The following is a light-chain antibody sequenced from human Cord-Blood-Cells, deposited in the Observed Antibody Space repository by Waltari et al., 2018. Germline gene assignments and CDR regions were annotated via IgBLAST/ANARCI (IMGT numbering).Light chain of an antibody. CDR2: GNS. CDR1: SSNIGAGYD. V-gene: IGLV1-40*01. CDR3: QSYDSSLSGSV. Sequence: QSVLTQPPSVSGAPGQRVTISCTGSSSNIGAGYDVHWYQQLPGTAPKLLIYGNSNPPAGVPDRFSGSRLGTSASLAITGLQAEDEADYYGQSYDSSLSGSVCGGGTKLTVL. J-gene: IGLJ3*02.